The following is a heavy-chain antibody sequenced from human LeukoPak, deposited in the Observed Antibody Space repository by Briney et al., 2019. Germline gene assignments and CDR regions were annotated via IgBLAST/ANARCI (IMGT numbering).Heavy chain of an antibody. CDR3: ASGPSFITIFY. J-gene: IGHJ4*02. Sequence: SETLSLTCTVSGGSISSGDYYWSWIRQPPGKGLEWIGYIYYSGSTYYNPSLESRVTISVDTSKNQFSLKLSSVTAADTAVYYCASGPSFITIFYWGQGTLVTVSS. D-gene: IGHD3-3*01. CDR1: GGSISSGDYY. CDR2: IYYSGST. V-gene: IGHV4-30-4*08.